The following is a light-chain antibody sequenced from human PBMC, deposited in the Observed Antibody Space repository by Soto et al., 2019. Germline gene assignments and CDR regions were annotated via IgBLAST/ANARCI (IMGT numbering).Light chain of an antibody. J-gene: IGLJ1*01. CDR1: SSDVGDYKF. V-gene: IGLV2-11*01. CDR2: DVS. CDR3: CSYAGSPYV. Sequence: QSALTQPRSLSGSPGQSVTISCTGTSSDVGDYKFVSWYQQYPGKAPKLMIYDVSSRPSGVPDRFSGSKSGNTASLTISGLQADDEADYYCCSYAGSPYVFGTGTKLTVL.